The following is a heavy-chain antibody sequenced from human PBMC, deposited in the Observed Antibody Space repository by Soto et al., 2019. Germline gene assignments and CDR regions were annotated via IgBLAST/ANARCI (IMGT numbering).Heavy chain of an antibody. CDR3: VKDPTLDTAMANAASDSGY. V-gene: IGHV3-64D*08. D-gene: IGHD5-18*01. CDR1: GFTFSSYA. J-gene: IGHJ4*02. CDR2: ISSNGGST. Sequence: GGSLRLSCSASGFTFSSYAMHWVRQAPGKGLEYVSAISSNGGSTYYADSVKGRFTISRDNSKNTLYLQMSSLRAGDTAVYYCVKDPTLDTAMANAASDSGYWGQGTLVTVSS.